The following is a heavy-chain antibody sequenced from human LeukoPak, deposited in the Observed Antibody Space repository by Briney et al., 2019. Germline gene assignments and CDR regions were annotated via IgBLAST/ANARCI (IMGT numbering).Heavy chain of an antibody. CDR3: ARGRQLDIVVVPAAMGYYYYYGMDV. CDR2: IIPIFGTA. CDR1: GGTFSSYA. V-gene: IGHV1-69*13. J-gene: IGHJ6*02. Sequence: ASVKVSCKASGGTFSSYAISWVRQAPGQGLECMGGIIPIFGTANYAQKFQGRVTITADESTSTAYMELSSLRSEDTAVYYCARGRQLDIVVVPAAMGYYYYYGMDVWGQGTTVTVSS. D-gene: IGHD2-2*01.